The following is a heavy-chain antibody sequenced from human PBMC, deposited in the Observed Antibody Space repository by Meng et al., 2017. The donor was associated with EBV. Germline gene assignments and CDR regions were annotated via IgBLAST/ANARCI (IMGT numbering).Heavy chain of an antibody. D-gene: IGHD1-26*01. CDR3: AKVNQLLGGNDY. Sequence: GDLLGVGGGLVQPGGSLRLSCAASGFTFSSYAMSWVRQAPGKGLEWVSAISGSGGSTYYADSVKGRFTISRDNSKNTLYLQMNSLRAEDTAVYYCAKVNQLLGGNDYWGQGTLVTVSS. CDR1: GFTFSSYA. V-gene: IGHV3-23*01. CDR2: ISGSGGST. J-gene: IGHJ4*02.